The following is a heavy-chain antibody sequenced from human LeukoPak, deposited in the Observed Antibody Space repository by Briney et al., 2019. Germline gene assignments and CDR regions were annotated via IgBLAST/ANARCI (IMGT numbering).Heavy chain of an antibody. V-gene: IGHV4-59*01. D-gene: IGHD3-3*01. CDR3: ARVSEAYYNFWSGSYHQYYYYYMDV. CDR2: IYYSGST. Sequence: SETLSLTCTVSLASISSYYWSWIRQPPGKGLEWIGYIYYSGSTNYSPSLKSRVTISVDTSKNQFSLKLSSVTAADTAVYYCARVSEAYYNFWSGSYHQYYYYYMDVWGKGTTVTVSS. J-gene: IGHJ6*03. CDR1: LASISSYY.